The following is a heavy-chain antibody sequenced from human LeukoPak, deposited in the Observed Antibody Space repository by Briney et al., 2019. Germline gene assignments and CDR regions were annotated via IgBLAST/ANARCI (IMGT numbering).Heavy chain of an antibody. J-gene: IGHJ4*02. CDR3: ANDYYDSSGYYYYFDY. V-gene: IGHV3-23*01. D-gene: IGHD3-22*01. CDR2: ISGSGGST. CDR1: GFTFSSYA. Sequence: PGGSLRLSCAASGFTFSSYAMSWVRQAPGKGLEWVSAISGSGGSTYYADSVKGRFTISRDNSKNTLYLQMNSLRDEDTAVYYCANDYYDSSGYYYYFDYWGQGTLVTVSS.